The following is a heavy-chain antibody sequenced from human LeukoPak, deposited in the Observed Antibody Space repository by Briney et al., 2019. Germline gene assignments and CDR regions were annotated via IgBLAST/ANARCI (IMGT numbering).Heavy chain of an antibody. J-gene: IGHJ4*02. Sequence: PSETLSFTCTVSGGSISSSSYYWGWIRQPPGKGLEWIGSIYYSGSTYYNPSLKSRVTMSVDTSKNQFSLKLSSVTAADTAVYYCARDRYDSSGYYSDFDYWGQGTLVTVSS. V-gene: IGHV4-39*07. CDR1: GGSISSSSYY. CDR3: ARDRYDSSGYYSDFDY. D-gene: IGHD3-22*01. CDR2: IYYSGST.